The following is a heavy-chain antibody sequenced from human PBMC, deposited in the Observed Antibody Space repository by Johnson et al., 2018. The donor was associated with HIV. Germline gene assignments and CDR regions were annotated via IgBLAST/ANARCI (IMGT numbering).Heavy chain of an antibody. J-gene: IGHJ3*02. CDR3: ARGPILEWLSGDGFDM. Sequence: QVQLVESGGGVVQPGRSLRLSCAASGFRFSTYALHWVRQTPGKGLEWVALISDDGNNKYYADSVKGRFTISRDNSKNTLYLQMNSLRVGDTAMYYCARGPILEWLSGDGFDMWGQGTKVTV. V-gene: IGHV3-30-3*01. D-gene: IGHD3-3*01. CDR2: ISDDGNNK. CDR1: GFRFSTYA.